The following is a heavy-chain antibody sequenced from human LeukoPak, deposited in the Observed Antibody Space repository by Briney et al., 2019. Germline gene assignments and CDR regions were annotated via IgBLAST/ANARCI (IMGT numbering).Heavy chain of an antibody. J-gene: IGHJ4*02. V-gene: IGHV3-74*01. D-gene: IGHD4-17*01. Sequence: ETGGSLRLSCAASGFTFSTYWMHWVRQAPGKGLVWVARIKGDGSSTIYADSVKGRFTISRDNSKNTLYLQTSSLRVEDTAVYHCARASTTVPNLLDHWGRGTLVTVSS. CDR1: GFTFSTYW. CDR2: IKGDGSST. CDR3: ARASTTVPNLLDH.